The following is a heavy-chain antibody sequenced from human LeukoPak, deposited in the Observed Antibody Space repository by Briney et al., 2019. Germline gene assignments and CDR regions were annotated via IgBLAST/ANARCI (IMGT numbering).Heavy chain of an antibody. D-gene: IGHD5-24*01. CDR2: ISYDGSNK. V-gene: IGHV3-30*18. Sequence: PGRSLRLSCAASGFTFSSYGMHWVRQAPGKGLEWVAVISYDGSNKYYADSVKGRFTISRDNSKNTPYLQMNSLRAEDTAVYYCAKDPEMATITGHYFDYWGQGTLVTVSS. J-gene: IGHJ4*02. CDR1: GFTFSSYG. CDR3: AKDPEMATITGHYFDY.